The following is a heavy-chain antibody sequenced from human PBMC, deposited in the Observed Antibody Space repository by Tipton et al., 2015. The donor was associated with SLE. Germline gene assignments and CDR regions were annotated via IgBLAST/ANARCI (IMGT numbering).Heavy chain of an antibody. CDR1: GFTFSSYA. CDR3: ARETYYYDSSGLFDY. CDR2: ISYDGSNK. Sequence: SLRLSCAASGFTFSSYAMHWVRQAPGKGLEWVAVISYDGSNKYYADSVKGRFTISRDNSKNTLYLQMNSLRAEDTAVYYCARETYYYDSSGLFDYWGQGTLVTVSS. D-gene: IGHD3-22*01. V-gene: IGHV3-30*04. J-gene: IGHJ4*02.